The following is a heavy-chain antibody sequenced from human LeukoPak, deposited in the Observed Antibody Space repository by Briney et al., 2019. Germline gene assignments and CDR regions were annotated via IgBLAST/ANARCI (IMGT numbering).Heavy chain of an antibody. CDR3: ARLATPVYSSSWYDAFDI. CDR2: IYTSGST. D-gene: IGHD6-13*01. CDR1: GGSISSGSYY. J-gene: IGHJ3*02. Sequence: SQTLSLTCTVSGGSISSGSYYWSWIRQPAGKGLEWIGHIYTSGSTNYNPSLKSRVTISVDTSKNQFSLKLSSVTAADTAVYYCARLATPVYSSSWYDAFDIWGQGTMVTVSS. V-gene: IGHV4-61*09.